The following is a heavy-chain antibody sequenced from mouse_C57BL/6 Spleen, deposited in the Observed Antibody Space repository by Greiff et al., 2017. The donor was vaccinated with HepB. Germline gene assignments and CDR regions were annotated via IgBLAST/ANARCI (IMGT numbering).Heavy chain of an antibody. CDR2: IRSKSSNYAT. D-gene: IGHD1-1*01. Sequence: EVMLVESGGGLVQPKGSLKLSCAASGFTFNTYAMHWVRQAPGKGLEWVARIRSKSSNYATYYADSVKDRFTISRDDSQSMLYLQMNNLKTEDTAMYYCVRDRGYYGSSSFDYWGQGTTLTVSS. CDR3: VRDRGYYGSSSFDY. CDR1: GFTFNTYA. V-gene: IGHV10-3*01. J-gene: IGHJ2*01.